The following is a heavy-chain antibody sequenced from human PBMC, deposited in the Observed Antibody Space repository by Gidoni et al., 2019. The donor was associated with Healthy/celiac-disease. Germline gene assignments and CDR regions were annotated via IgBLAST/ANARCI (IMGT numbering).Heavy chain of an antibody. CDR1: GFTFRSYW. Sequence: EVQLVESGGGLVQPGGSLRLSCAASGFTFRSYWMGWVRQAPGKGLEGVANIKQDGSEKYYVDSVKGRFTISRDNAKNSLYLQMNSLRAEDTAVYYCARDRARYYMDVWGKGTTVTVSS. J-gene: IGHJ6*03. D-gene: IGHD3-10*01. CDR3: ARDRARYYMDV. CDR2: IKQDGSEK. V-gene: IGHV3-7*03.